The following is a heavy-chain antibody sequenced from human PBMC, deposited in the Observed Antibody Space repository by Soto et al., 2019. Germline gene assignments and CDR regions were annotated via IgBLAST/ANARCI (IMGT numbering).Heavy chain of an antibody. CDR2: ISSRSDI. D-gene: IGHD2-2*02. CDR3: AREYTAWPLAYGLDV. Sequence: RWSLRHSCLGSVFTFSNFSINWGRQAPGKGLEWVSSISSRSDIYYADSVKGRFTISRDNAKNSVSLQMNSLRAEDTAVYYCAREYTAWPLAYGLDVWGQGTTVTVSS. V-gene: IGHV3-21*01. CDR1: VFTFSNFS. J-gene: IGHJ6*02.